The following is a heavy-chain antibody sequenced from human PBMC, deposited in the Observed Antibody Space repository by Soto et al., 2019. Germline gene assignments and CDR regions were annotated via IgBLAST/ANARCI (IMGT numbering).Heavy chain of an antibody. CDR3: WRDFDYGDYINLDF. V-gene: IGHV3-21*01. Sequence: EVQLVESGGGLVKPGGSLRLSCAASGFTFSSYSMNWVRQAPGKGLEWVSSISSSSSYIYYADSVKGRFTISRDNAKNSLYLQMNSRRAEDTAVYYCWRDFDYGDYINLDFWGQGTLVTVSS. D-gene: IGHD4-17*01. CDR2: ISSSSSYI. CDR1: GFTFSSYS. J-gene: IGHJ4*02.